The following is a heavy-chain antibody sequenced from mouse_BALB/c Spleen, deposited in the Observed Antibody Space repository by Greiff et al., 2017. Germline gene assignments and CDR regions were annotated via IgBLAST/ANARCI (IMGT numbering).Heavy chain of an antibody. CDR3: ARHGGNYVGWYFDV. CDR1: GFTFSSYY. J-gene: IGHJ1*01. CDR2: INSNGGST. V-gene: IGHV5-6-2*01. Sequence: EVQRVESGGGLVKLGGSLKLSCAASGFTFSSYYMSWVRQTPEKRLELVAAINSNGGSTYYPDTVKGRFTISRDNAKNTLYLQMSSLKSEDTALYYCARHGGNYVGWYFDVWGAGTTVTVSS. D-gene: IGHD2-1*01.